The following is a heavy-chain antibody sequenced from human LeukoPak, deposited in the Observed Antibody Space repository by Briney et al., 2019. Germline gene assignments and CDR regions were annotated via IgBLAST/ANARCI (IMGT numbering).Heavy chain of an antibody. V-gene: IGHV4-59*08. J-gene: IGHJ4*02. CDR1: GGSISSYY. CDR2: ISYSGST. D-gene: IGHD3-22*01. CDR3: ARFSPNYYDSSGYCSNSYFDY. Sequence: TSETLSLTCTVSGGSISSYYWSWIRQPPGKGLEWIGYISYSGSTNYNPSLKSRVTISVDTSTNQFSLKLSSVTAADTAVYYCARFSPNYYDSSGYCSNSYFDYWGQGTLVTASS.